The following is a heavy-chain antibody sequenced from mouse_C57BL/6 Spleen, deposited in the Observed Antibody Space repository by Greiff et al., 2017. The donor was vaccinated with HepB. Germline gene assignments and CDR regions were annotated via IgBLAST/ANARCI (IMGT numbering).Heavy chain of an antibody. CDR1: GYTFTTYP. CDR3: ARGAIYYGPLDY. Sequence: VKFVESGAELVKPGASVKMSCKASGYTFTTYPIEWMKQNHGKSLEWIGNFHPYNDDTKYNEKFKGKATLTVEKSSSTVYLELSRLTSDDSAVYYCARGAIYYGPLDYWGQGTTLTVSS. CDR2: FHPYNDDT. J-gene: IGHJ2*01. D-gene: IGHD2-1*01. V-gene: IGHV1-47*01.